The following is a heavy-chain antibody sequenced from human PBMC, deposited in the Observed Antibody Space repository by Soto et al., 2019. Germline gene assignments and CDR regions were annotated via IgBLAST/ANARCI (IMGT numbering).Heavy chain of an antibody. Sequence: VELCSKESGYTITSYCSRWPQHAPKQGLEWMGWISAYNGNTNYAQKLQGRVTMTTDTSTSTAYMELRSLRSDDTAFYYCARVMGEFSLPGSFDFDFWGQGTLVTVSS. D-gene: IGHD3-16*01. J-gene: IGHJ4*02. V-gene: IGHV1-18*04. CDR2: ISAYNGNT. CDR3: ARVMGEFSLPGSFDFDF. CDR1: GYTITSYC.